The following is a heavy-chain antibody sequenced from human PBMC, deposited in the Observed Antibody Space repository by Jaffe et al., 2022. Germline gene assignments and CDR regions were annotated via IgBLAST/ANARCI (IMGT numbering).Heavy chain of an antibody. CDR1: GGTFSSYA. V-gene: IGHV1-69*01. D-gene: IGHD2-15*01. CDR3: ASRALGYCSGGSCAEYFQH. Sequence: QVQLVQSGAEVKKPGSSVKVSCKASGGTFSSYAISWVRQAPGQGLEWMGGIIPIFGTANYAQKFQGRVTITADESTSTAYMELSSLRSEDTAVYYCASRALGYCSGGSCAEYFQHWGQGTLVTVSS. CDR2: IIPIFGTA. J-gene: IGHJ1*01.